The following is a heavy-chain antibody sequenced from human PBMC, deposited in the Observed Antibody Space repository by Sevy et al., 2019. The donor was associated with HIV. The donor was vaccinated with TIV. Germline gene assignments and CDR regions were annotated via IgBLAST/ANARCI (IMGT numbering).Heavy chain of an antibody. J-gene: IGHJ4*02. Sequence: ASVKDSCKASGDTFTNNYMHWVRQAPGQGLEWMGIIDPSGGNASYAQKFQGRVSMTRDTSTSTIYLDLSSLRSEDTAVYYCVRADPAQHFDSWGQGTLVTVSS. CDR1: GDTFTNNY. CDR2: IDPSGGNA. CDR3: VRADPAQHFDS. V-gene: IGHV1-46*01.